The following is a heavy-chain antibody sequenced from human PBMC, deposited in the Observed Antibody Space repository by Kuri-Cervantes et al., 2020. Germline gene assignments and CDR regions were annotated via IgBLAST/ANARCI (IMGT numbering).Heavy chain of an antibody. CDR2: INPSGGST. CDR1: GYTFTSYY. D-gene: IGHD2-2*01. Sequence: ASVKVSCKASGYTFTSYYMHRVRQAPGQGLEWMGIINPSGGSTSYAQKFQGRVTITADESTSTAYMELSSLRSEDTAVYYCASAQDVVVPAAAVYTVYYFDYWGQGTLVTVSS. J-gene: IGHJ4*02. V-gene: IGHV1-46*01. CDR3: ASAQDVVVPAAAVYTVYYFDY.